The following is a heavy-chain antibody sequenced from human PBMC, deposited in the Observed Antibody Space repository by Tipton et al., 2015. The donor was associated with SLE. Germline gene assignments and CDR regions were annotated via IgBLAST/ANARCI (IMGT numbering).Heavy chain of an antibody. CDR2: VYDSGST. CDR1: GGSIGRSSYY. D-gene: IGHD6-25*01. CDR3: APARHGFDI. Sequence: TLSLTCTVSGGSIGRSSYYWGWIRQPRGKGLEWIASVYDSGSTYYNPSLKSRVTISVDTSKNQFSLKLTSVTAADTSVYYCAPARHGFDIWGQGTMVTVSS. J-gene: IGHJ3*02. V-gene: IGHV4-39*01.